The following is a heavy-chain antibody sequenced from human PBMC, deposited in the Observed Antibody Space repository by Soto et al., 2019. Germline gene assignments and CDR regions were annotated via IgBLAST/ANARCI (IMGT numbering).Heavy chain of an antibody. Sequence: PGGSLRLSCAVSGFPFSAYWMHLVRQFPGKGLTWVSRISDDGSTATYADSVKGRFVISRDNAKNSLYLEMNTLRVDDSGLYYCARGPRVRSNGTGAHWGRGTLVTVSS. CDR1: GFPFSAYW. CDR3: ARGPRVRSNGTGAH. J-gene: IGHJ4*02. V-gene: IGHV3-74*01. CDR2: ISDDGSTA. D-gene: IGHD2-8*01.